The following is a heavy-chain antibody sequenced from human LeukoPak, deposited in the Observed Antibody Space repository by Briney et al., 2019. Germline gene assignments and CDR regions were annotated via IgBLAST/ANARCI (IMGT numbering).Heavy chain of an antibody. D-gene: IGHD3-10*01. J-gene: IGHJ4*02. CDR1: GYSFTDYF. Sequence: GASVKVSCKASGYSFTDYFVHWVRQAPGQGLEWVGLLNPNSGDTNYAEKFQGRVTMIGDSSINTAYMELSRLRSDDTAVYYCARMYYYGSGTYYGDYWGQGSLVTVSS. V-gene: IGHV1-2*02. CDR2: LNPNSGDT. CDR3: ARMYYYGSGTYYGDY.